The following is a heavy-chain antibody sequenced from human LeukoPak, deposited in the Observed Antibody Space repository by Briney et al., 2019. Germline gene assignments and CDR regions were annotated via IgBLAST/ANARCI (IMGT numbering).Heavy chain of an antibody. CDR2: ISSSSSYI. J-gene: IGHJ6*02. D-gene: IGHD2-2*01. Sequence: GGSLRLSCAASGFTFSSYSMNWVRQAPGKELEWVSSISSSSSYIYYADSVKGRFTISRDNAKNSLYLQMNSLRAEDTAVYYCARDIVVVPAAITAYYYYGMDVWGQGTTVTVSS. CDR3: ARDIVVVPAAITAYYYYGMDV. V-gene: IGHV3-21*01. CDR1: GFTFSSYS.